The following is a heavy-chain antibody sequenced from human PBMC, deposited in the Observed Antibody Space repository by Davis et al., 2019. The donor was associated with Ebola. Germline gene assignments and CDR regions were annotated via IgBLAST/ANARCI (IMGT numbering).Heavy chain of an antibody. J-gene: IGHJ4*02. CDR2: IYYSGST. Sequence: SETLSLTCTVSGGSISSSSYYWGWIRQPPGKGLEWIGSIYYSGSTYYNPSLKSRVTISVDTSKNQFSLKLSSVTAADTAVYYCARGGWWLPLGNWGQGTLVTVSS. V-gene: IGHV4-39*01. CDR1: GGSISSSSYY. CDR3: ARGGWWLPLGN. D-gene: IGHD5-12*01.